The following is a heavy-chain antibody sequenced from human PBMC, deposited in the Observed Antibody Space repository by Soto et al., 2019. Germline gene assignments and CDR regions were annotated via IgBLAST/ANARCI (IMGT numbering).Heavy chain of an antibody. CDR2: IYYSGST. Sequence: PSETLSLTCTVSGGSISSSSYYWGWIRQPPGKGLEWIGSIYYSGSTYYNPSLKSRVTISVDTSKNQFSLKLSSVTAADTAVYYCARHKTTVVTLDYWGQGTLVTVSS. D-gene: IGHD4-17*01. J-gene: IGHJ4*02. CDR1: GGSISSSSYY. V-gene: IGHV4-39*01. CDR3: ARHKTTVVTLDY.